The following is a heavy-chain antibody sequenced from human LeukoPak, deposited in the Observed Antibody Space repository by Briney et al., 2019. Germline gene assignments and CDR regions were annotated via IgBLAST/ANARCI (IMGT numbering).Heavy chain of an antibody. CDR1: GGSISSSSYY. CDR3: ARDGGCGGDCYSILGPPDFDP. Sequence: PSETLSLTCTVSGGSISSSSYYWGWIRQPPGKGLEWIGSIYYSGSTYYNPSLKSRVTISVDTSKNQFSLKLSSVTAADRAVYYCARDGGCGGDCYSILGPPDFDPWGQGTLVTVSS. CDR2: IYYSGST. D-gene: IGHD2-21*02. V-gene: IGHV4-39*01. J-gene: IGHJ5*02.